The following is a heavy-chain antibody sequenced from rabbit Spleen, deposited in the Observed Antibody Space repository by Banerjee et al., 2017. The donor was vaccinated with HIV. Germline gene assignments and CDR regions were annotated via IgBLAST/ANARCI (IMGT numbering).Heavy chain of an antibody. CDR2: IYGGSDTT. Sequence: QLLVESGGGLVKPGASLTLTCTASGFSFSSVYYMCWVRQAPGKGLEWIGCIYGGSDTTWYASWAKGRFTISTPSSTTVTLQMTSLTAADTATYFCARSPDSGSPDYFALWGPGTLVTVS. V-gene: IGHV1S40*01. CDR3: ARSPDSGSPDYFAL. D-gene: IGHD1-1*01. J-gene: IGHJ4*01. CDR1: GFSFSSVYY.